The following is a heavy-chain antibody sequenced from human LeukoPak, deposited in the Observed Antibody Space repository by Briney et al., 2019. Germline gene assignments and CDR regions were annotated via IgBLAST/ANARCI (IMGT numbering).Heavy chain of an antibody. D-gene: IGHD5-24*01. Sequence: GGSLRLSCVASGFTFSSYAMSWVRQAPGKGLEWVSSISSSSLYIYYADSVKGRFTISRDNAKNSLFLQMNSLRAEDTAVYYCAREGDGYNSPIDYWGQGTLVTVSS. CDR3: AREGDGYNSPIDY. CDR2: ISSSSLYI. CDR1: GFTFSSYA. V-gene: IGHV3-21*01. J-gene: IGHJ4*02.